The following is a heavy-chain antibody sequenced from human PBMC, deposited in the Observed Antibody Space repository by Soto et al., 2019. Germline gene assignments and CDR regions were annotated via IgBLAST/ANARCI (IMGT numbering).Heavy chain of an antibody. CDR3: AANYYGSGSYYYYYYMDV. CDR2: INHSGST. CDR1: GGSFSGYY. Sequence: QVQLQQWGAGLLKPSETLSLTCAVYGGSFSGYYWSWIRQPPGKGLEWIGEINHSGSTNYNPSLKRRVTISVDTSKNQFSLKLSSVTAADTAVYYWAANYYGSGSYYYYYYMDVWGKGTTVTVSS. D-gene: IGHD3-10*01. J-gene: IGHJ6*03. V-gene: IGHV4-34*01.